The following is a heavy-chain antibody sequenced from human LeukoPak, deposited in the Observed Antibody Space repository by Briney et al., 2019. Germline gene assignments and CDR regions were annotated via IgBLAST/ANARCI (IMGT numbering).Heavy chain of an antibody. CDR3: ARDLGRMVTIRIPYLDF. CDR1: GYALTAYY. D-gene: IGHD5-24*01. Sequence: RASVKVSCKASGYALTAYYMYWVRQAPGQGLEWMGWINPNSGDTKYAQKFQGRVTMTRDTAISTAYMELIRLKSDDTAMYYCARDLGRMVTIRIPYLDFWGQGTLVTVSS. V-gene: IGHV1-2*02. CDR2: INPNSGDT. J-gene: IGHJ4*02.